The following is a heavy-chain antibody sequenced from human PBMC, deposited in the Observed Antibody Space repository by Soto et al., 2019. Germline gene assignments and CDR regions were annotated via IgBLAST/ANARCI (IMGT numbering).Heavy chain of an antibody. V-gene: IGHV1-18*04. Sequence: AAVKVSCKASGYTFTTYGISWVRQAPGQGLEWMGWISAYNGNTNYAQKLQGRVTMTTDTPTSTAYMELGSLRSDDTAIYYCARDRYCTGSPCYTFYSYGMDVWGQGTTVTVSS. CDR3: ARDRYCTGSPCYTFYSYGMDV. CDR2: ISAYNGNT. D-gene: IGHD2-8*02. J-gene: IGHJ6*02. CDR1: GYTFTTYG.